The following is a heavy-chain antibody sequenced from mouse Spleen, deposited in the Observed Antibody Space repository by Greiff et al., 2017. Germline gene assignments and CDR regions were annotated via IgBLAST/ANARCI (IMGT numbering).Heavy chain of an antibody. CDR3: GSYGSSSAWFAY. V-gene: IGHV1-66*01. J-gene: IGHJ3*01. CDR1: GYSFTSYY. Sequence: QVQLQQSGPELVKPGASVKISCKASGYSFTSYYIHWVKQRPGQGLEWIGWIYPGSGNTKYNEKFKGKATLTADTSSSTAYMQLSSLTSEDSAVYYCGSYGSSSAWFAYWGQGTLVTVSA. CDR2: IYPGSGNT. D-gene: IGHD1-1*01.